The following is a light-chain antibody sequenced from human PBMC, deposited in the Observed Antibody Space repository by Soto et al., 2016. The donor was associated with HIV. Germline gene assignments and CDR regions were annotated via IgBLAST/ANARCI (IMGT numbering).Light chain of an antibody. J-gene: IGLJ2*01. CDR1: NIGGKS. CDR3: QVWDSSSDVV. V-gene: IGLV3-21*03. CDR2: DNS. Sequence: SYVLTQPPSVSVAPRKTASITCGGNNIGGKSVHWYQQKPGQAPVLVVYDNSDRPSGVPERFSGSNSGNTATLTISSVEARDEADYFCQVWDSSSDVVFGGGTKLTVL.